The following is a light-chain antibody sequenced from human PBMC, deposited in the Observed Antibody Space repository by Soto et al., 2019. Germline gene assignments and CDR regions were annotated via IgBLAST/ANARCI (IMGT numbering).Light chain of an antibody. J-gene: IGKJ2*01. CDR1: QRSGRW. V-gene: IGKV1-5*01. CDR2: DAS. CDR3: QQYNHYSSTT. Sequence: DIQMTQSPSTLSASVGDIVTITCRASQRSGRWLAWYQQKPGKAPKLLIYDASTLQSGVPSRFSGSGSGTEFTLNITSLQADDFATYYCQQYNHYSSTTFGRGTKLEI.